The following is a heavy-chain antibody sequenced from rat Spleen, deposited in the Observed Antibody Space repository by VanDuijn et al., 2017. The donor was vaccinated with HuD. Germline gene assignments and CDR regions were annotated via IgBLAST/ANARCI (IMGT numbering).Heavy chain of an antibody. CDR2: IRSSGSS. Sequence: EVQLQESGPGLVKPSQSLSLTCSITGYSITTNYWGWIRKFPGNKMEWIGHIRSSGSSSYNPSLESRISITRDTSKNQFFLHLNSVTAEETAKYYCARTLYTYGWFAYWGQGTLVTVSS. CDR3: ARTLYTYGWFAY. V-gene: IGHV3-1*01. CDR1: GYSITTNY. J-gene: IGHJ3*01. D-gene: IGHD2-1*01.